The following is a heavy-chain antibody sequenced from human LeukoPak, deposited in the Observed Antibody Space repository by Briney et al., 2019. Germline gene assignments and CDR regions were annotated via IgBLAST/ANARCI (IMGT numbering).Heavy chain of an antibody. Sequence: ASVKVSCKASGYTFTSYGISWVRQAPGQGLEWMGWISAYNGNTNYAQKFQGRVTMTRGTSTSTVYMELSSLRSEDTAVYYCARDGGLRYFDWLFPLYYFDYWGQGTLVTVSS. V-gene: IGHV1-18*01. J-gene: IGHJ4*02. CDR1: GYTFTSYG. CDR3: ARDGGLRYFDWLFPLYYFDY. CDR2: ISAYNGNT. D-gene: IGHD3-9*01.